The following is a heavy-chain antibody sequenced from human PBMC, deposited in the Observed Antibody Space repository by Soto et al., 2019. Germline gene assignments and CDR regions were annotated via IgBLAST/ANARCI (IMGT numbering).Heavy chain of an antibody. CDR2: ITWNSDTI. CDR3: AKTTATTNYFYGMDV. V-gene: IGHV3-9*01. D-gene: IGHD4-17*01. J-gene: IGHJ6*02. CDR1: GFTFDDYA. Sequence: GGSLRLSCAASGFTFDDYAFHWVRQAPGKGLEWVSGITWNSDTIGYADSVKGRFTISRDNAKNSLYLQMNSLRAEDTALYYCAKTTATTNYFYGMDVWGQGTTVTVSS.